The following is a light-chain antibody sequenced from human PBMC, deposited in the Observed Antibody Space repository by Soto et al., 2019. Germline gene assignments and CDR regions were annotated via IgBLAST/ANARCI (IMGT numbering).Light chain of an antibody. Sequence: QSALAQPASVSGSPGQSITISCTATNSDVDTYNYVSWYQQHPGKAPKLMIFEVINRASGVSNRFSGSKSGNTASLIISGLQAEDEADYYCSSYTPSATLVFGGGTQLTVL. J-gene: IGLJ2*01. CDR3: SSYTPSATLV. CDR2: EVI. V-gene: IGLV2-14*01. CDR1: NSDVDTYNY.